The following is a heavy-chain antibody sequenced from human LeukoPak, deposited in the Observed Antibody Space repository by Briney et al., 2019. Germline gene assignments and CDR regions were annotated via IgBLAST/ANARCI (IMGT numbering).Heavy chain of an antibody. CDR3: ARDTPRMVATFPFDY. V-gene: IGHV1-18*01. D-gene: IGHD5-12*01. CDR1: GYTFTSYG. Sequence: GASVKVSCKASGYTFTSYGISWVRQAPGQGLEWMGWISAYNGNTNYAQKLQGRVTMTTGTSTSTAYMELRSLRSDDTAVYYCARDTPRMVATFPFDYWGQGTLVTVSS. J-gene: IGHJ4*02. CDR2: ISAYNGNT.